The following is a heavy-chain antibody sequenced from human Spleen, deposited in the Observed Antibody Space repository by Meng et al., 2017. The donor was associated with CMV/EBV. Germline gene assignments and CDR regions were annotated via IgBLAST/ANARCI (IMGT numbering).Heavy chain of an antibody. CDR1: GYIFTGNY. J-gene: IGHJ5*02. Sequence: ASVKVSCKASGYIFTGNYMHWVRQAPGQGLEWMGWINPNSGDTDYAQKFQGRVTMTRDTSISTAYMDLSSLRSDDTALYYCARGRACTSTICSPRWFDPWGQGTLVTVSS. CDR3: ARGRACTSTICSPRWFDP. D-gene: IGHD2-2*01. CDR2: INPNSGDT. V-gene: IGHV1-2*02.